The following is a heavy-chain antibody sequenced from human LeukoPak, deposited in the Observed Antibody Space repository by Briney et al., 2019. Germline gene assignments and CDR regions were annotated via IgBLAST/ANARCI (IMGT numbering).Heavy chain of an antibody. D-gene: IGHD1-26*01. V-gene: IGHV1-24*01. CDR3: ATSIVGASYYYYGMDV. Sequence: ASVKVSCKVSGYTLTELSMNWVRQAPGKGLEWMGGFDPEDGETIYAQKFQGRVTMTEDTSTDTAYMELSSLRSEDTAVYYCATSIVGASYYYYGMDVWGQGTTVTVSS. CDR1: GYTLTELS. J-gene: IGHJ6*02. CDR2: FDPEDGET.